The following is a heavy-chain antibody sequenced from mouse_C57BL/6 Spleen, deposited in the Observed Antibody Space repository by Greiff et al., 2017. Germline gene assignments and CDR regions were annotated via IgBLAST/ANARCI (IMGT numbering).Heavy chain of an antibody. CDR1: GYTFTSYG. CDR3: ARDYYDYDIYYAMDY. Sequence: VQLQESGAELARPGASVKLSCKASGYTFTSYGISWVKQRTGQGLEWIGEIYPRSGNTYYNEKFKGKATLTADKSSSTAYMELRSLTSEDSAVYFCARDYYDYDIYYAMDYWGQGTSVTVSS. CDR2: IYPRSGNT. V-gene: IGHV1-81*01. D-gene: IGHD2-4*01. J-gene: IGHJ4*01.